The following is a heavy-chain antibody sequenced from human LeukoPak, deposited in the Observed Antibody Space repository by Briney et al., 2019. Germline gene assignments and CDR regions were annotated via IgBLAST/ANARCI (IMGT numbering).Heavy chain of an antibody. CDR2: IKSKADGGTT. Sequence: GGSLRLSCATSGFTFSNAWMSWVRQAPGKGLEWVGRIKSKADGGTTDYAAPVKGRFTISRDDPKNTLYLQMNSLRAEDTAVYYCAHGGSSWYLGQGTLVTVSS. CDR3: AHGGSSWY. V-gene: IGHV3-15*05. D-gene: IGHD6-13*01. CDR1: GFTFSNAW. J-gene: IGHJ4*02.